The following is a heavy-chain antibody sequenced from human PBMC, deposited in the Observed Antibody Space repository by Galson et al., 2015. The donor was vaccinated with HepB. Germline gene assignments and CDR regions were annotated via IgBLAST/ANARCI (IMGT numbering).Heavy chain of an antibody. CDR2: MSYDGSRG. CDR1: GFSFSTYA. V-gene: IGHV3-30-3*01. D-gene: IGHD3-22*01. CDR3: ARSTGYDSGWFDY. Sequence: SLRLSCAASGFSFSTYAMHWVRQAPGKGLEWPAIMSYDGSRGSYANSVKGRFTISRDDSESTLYLQMNSLIPEDTAIYYCARSTGYDSGWFDYWDQGALVTVSS. J-gene: IGHJ4*02.